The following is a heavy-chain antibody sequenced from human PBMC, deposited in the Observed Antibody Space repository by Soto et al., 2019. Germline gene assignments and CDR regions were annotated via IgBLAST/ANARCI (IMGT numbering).Heavy chain of an antibody. D-gene: IGHD6-19*01. CDR3: AKDRYSSGWYYFDY. CDR1: GFTFDDYA. V-gene: IGHV3-9*01. J-gene: IGHJ4*02. Sequence: GGSLRLSCAASGFTFDDYAMHWVLQAPGKGLEWVSGISWNSGSIGYVDSVKGRFTISRDNAKNSLYLQMNSLRAEDTALYYCAKDRYSSGWYYFDYWGQGTLVTVSS. CDR2: ISWNSGSI.